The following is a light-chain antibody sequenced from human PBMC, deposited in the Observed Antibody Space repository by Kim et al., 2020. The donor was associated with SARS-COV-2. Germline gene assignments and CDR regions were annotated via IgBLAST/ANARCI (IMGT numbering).Light chain of an antibody. J-gene: IGKJ1*01. V-gene: IGKV3-15*01. Sequence: SPGERVTLSCRASQSVSTNLAWYQQKPGQAPRLLIYHASTRATGIPARFSGSGFGTEFTLTISGLQSEDSAVYYCQQYNNWPPVTFGQGTKVDIK. CDR3: QQYNNWPPVT. CDR2: HAS. CDR1: QSVSTN.